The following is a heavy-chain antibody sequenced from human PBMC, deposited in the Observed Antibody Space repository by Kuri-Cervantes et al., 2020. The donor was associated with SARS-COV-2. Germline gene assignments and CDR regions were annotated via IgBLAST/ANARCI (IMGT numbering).Heavy chain of an antibody. D-gene: IGHD1-7*01. V-gene: IGHV3-30-3*01. CDR3: ARELTYSWNYEGHDAFDI. J-gene: IGHJ3*02. CDR2: ISYDGSNK. Sequence: GESLKISCAASGFTFSSYAMHWVRQAPGKGLEWVAVISYDGSNKYYADSVEGRFTISRDNSKNTLYLQMNSLRSDDTAVYYCARELTYSWNYEGHDAFDIWGQGTMVTVSS. CDR1: GFTFSSYA.